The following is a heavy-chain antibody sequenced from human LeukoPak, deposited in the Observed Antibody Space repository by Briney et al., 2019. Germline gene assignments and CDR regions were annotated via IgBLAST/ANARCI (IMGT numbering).Heavy chain of an antibody. CDR1: GYTFSGYY. Sequence: ASVKVSFKTSGYTFSGYYMHWVRQAPGQGLEWMGMVNPSGGSTSYAQKFQGRVTMTRDTSTTTVYMELSSLRSDDTAVFYCARRHKHYYQIDYWGQGTLVTVSS. CDR3: ARRHKHYYQIDY. CDR2: VNPSGGST. D-gene: IGHD1-26*01. J-gene: IGHJ4*02. V-gene: IGHV1-46*01.